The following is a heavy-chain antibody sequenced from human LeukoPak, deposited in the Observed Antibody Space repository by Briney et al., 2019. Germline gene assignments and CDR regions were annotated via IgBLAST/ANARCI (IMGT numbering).Heavy chain of an antibody. Sequence: GGSLRLSCAASGFTFSSYSMNWVRQAPGEGLEWVSYISSSSRTIYYADSVKGRFTISRDNAKNSLYLQMNSLRAEDTAVYYCAGAGKWSSLGHLDYWGQGTLVTVSS. V-gene: IGHV3-48*01. CDR1: GFTFSSYS. CDR2: ISSSSRTI. CDR3: AGAGKWSSLGHLDY. D-gene: IGHD2-15*01. J-gene: IGHJ4*02.